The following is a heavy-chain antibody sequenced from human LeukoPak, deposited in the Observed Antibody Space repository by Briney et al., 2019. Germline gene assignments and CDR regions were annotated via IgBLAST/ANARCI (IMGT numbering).Heavy chain of an antibody. Sequence: PSETLSLTCTVSVGSITIYFWSWIREPPGGGEECIGYIYHSDTTNYNPYLKRRVTISADTSKNQSSLKLSAGTAADTAVYYCAQKAPCSPAYSQHWGQGTLVTVSS. D-gene: IGHD2-21*01. CDR1: VGSITIYF. J-gene: IGHJ1*01. V-gene: IGHV4-59*01. CDR2: IYHSDTT. CDR3: AQKAPCSPAYSQH.